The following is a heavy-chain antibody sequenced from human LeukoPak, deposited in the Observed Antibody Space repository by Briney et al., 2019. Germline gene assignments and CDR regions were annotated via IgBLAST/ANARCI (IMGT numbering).Heavy chain of an antibody. J-gene: IGHJ5*02. Sequence: GGSLRLSCVASGFTFDDYGMFLVRQTPGKGLEWVSGISWNSGIIVYADSVKGRFTISRDNPKNSLFLQMNSLRVEDTALYYCAKDRFFYDSSSTPAWGQGTLVTVSS. D-gene: IGHD3-22*01. CDR1: GFTFDDYG. CDR2: ISWNSGII. CDR3: AKDRFFYDSSSTPA. V-gene: IGHV3-9*01.